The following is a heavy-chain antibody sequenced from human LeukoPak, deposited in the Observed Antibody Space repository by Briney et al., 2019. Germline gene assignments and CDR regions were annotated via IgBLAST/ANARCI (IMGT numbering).Heavy chain of an antibody. CDR1: GGSISSGSYF. CDR2: IYTNGIP. Sequence: SETLSLTCTVSGGSISSGSYFWSWIRQPAGKGLEWIGRIYTNGIPNYGPSLKSRITISLDTSKNQFSLKMNSVTAADTALYYCARGSSYYMDVWGKGTTVTVSS. J-gene: IGHJ6*03. D-gene: IGHD3-10*01. V-gene: IGHV4-61*02. CDR3: ARGSSYYMDV.